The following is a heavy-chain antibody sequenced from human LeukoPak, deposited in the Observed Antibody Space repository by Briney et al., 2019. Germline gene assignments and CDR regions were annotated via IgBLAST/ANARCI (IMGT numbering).Heavy chain of an antibody. V-gene: IGHV1-2*02. CDR1: GYTFTGYY. CDR3: ARGGWGGDCYSYYYYYGMDV. Sequence: ASVKVSCKASGYTFTGYYMHWVRQAPGQGLEWMGWINPNSGGTNYAQKFPGRVTMTRDTSISTAYMELSRLRSDDTAVYYCARGGWGGDCYSYYYYYGMDVWGQGTTVTVSS. CDR2: INPNSGGT. J-gene: IGHJ6*02. D-gene: IGHD2-21*02.